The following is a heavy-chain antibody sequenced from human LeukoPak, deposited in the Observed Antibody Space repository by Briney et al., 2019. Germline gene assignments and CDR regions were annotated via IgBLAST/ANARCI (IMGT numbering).Heavy chain of an antibody. CDR1: GFTFSSYG. CDR3: AKDSGIGYYYDSSGYGSFDY. J-gene: IGHJ4*02. Sequence: PGGSLRLSCAASGFTFSSYGMHWVRQAPGKGLEWVAFIRYDGSNKYYADSVKGRFTISRDNSKNTLYLQMNSLRAEDTAVYYCAKDSGIGYYYDSSGYGSFDYWGQGTLVTVSS. CDR2: IRYDGSNK. D-gene: IGHD3-22*01. V-gene: IGHV3-30*02.